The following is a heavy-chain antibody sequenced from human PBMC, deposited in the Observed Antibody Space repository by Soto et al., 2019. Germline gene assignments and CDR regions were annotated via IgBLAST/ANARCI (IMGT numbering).Heavy chain of an antibody. CDR1: GYTFTSYG. V-gene: IGHV1-18*01. Sequence: QVQLVQSGAEVKKPGASVKVSCKASGYTFTSYGISWVRQAPGQGLEWMGWISAYNGNTNYAQNLQGRVTMTTDTHTRKALMGLRSLRSDDTAVYYCARIEVFIWFGELPGGGERPHGDYFDYWGQGTLVTVSS. CDR2: ISAYNGNT. D-gene: IGHD3-10*01. J-gene: IGHJ4*02. CDR3: ARIEVFIWFGELPGGGERPHGDYFDY.